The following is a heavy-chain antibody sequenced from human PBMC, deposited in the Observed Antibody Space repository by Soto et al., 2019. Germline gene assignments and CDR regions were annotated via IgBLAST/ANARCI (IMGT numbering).Heavy chain of an antibody. CDR2: TSNGGNT. V-gene: IGHV3-23*01. Sequence: EVQLLESGGGLVQRGGSLRLSCAASGFPFSTYAMTWVRQVPGKGLEWVSTTSNGGNTEFAESVRGRFTVFRDKSKNTIYLQMSSLRAEDSAIYFCARDFRPGLIVPTKSGFDPWGQGTPVTVSS. CDR1: GFPFSTYA. J-gene: IGHJ5*02. CDR3: ARDFRPGLIVPTKSGFDP. D-gene: IGHD2-15*01.